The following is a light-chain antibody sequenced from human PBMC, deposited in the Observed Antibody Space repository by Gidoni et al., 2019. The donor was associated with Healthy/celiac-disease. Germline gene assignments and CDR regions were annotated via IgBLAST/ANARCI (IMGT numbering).Light chain of an antibody. J-gene: IGKJ4*01. CDR2: DAS. CDR1: QSVSSC. CDR3: QQRSNWGLT. Sequence: EIVLTQSPATLSLSPGERATLSCRASQSVSSCLAWYQQKPGQAPRLLIYDASNRATGIPARFSGSGSGTDFTLTISSLEPEDFAVYYCQQRSNWGLTFGGGTKVEIK. V-gene: IGKV3-11*01.